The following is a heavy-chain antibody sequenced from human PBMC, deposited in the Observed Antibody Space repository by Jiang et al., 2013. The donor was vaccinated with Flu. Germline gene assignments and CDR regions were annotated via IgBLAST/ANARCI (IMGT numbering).Heavy chain of an antibody. J-gene: IGHJ4*02. CDR1: GDSISTAGNY. CDR2: ILYTGAT. Sequence: LSLTCTVSGDSISTAGNYWSWVRQHPGKGLEWIGYILYTGATFYHPSLKSRVTITIDTSKSQFSLNLNSVTAADTALYFCARTSASGTWGFDFWGQGILVTVSS. D-gene: IGHD3-16*01. CDR3: ARTSASGTWGFDF. V-gene: IGHV4-31*03.